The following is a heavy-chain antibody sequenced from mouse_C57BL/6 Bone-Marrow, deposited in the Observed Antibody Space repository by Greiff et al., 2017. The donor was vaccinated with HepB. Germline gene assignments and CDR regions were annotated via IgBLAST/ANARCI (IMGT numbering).Heavy chain of an antibody. V-gene: IGHV5-17*01. J-gene: IGHJ1*03. CDR3: ATKKYYSNYYWYFDV. CDR1: GFTFSDYG. D-gene: IGHD2-5*01. CDR2: ISSGSSTI. Sequence: VQLKESGGGLVKPGGSLKLSCAASGFTFSDYGMHWVRQAPEKGLEWVAYISSGSSTIYYADTVNGRFSITRDNAKNTLFLQMTSLRSEDTAMYYCATKKYYSNYYWYFDVWGTGTTVTVSS.